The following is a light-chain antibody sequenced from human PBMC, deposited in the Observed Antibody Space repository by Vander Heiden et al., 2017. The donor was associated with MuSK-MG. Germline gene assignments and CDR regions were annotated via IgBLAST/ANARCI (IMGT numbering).Light chain of an antibody. CDR2: WAS. V-gene: IGKV4-1*01. CDR1: HIVLYSNDNKNY. CDR3: QQYYRTPLT. J-gene: IGKJ4*01. Sequence: MAMNLSTASMAVSLGERATINCKSRHIVLYSNDNKNYLAWYQHKPGQPPKLLVYWASTRESGVPERFSGSGSGADFTLTISGLQAEDVAVYYCQQYYRTPLTFGGGTKVEIK.